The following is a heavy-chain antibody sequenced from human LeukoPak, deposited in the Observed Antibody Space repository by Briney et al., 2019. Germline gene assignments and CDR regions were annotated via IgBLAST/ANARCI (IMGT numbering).Heavy chain of an antibody. CDR2: VIPILGIA. Sequence: SVKVSCKASGGTFSSYAISWVRQAPGQGLEWMGRVIPILGIANYAQKFQGRVTITADKSTSTAYMELSSLRSEDTAVYYCARDWGYYYGSGSYFDYWGQGTLVTVSS. D-gene: IGHD3-10*01. CDR1: GGTFSSYA. V-gene: IGHV1-69*04. CDR3: ARDWGYYYGSGSYFDY. J-gene: IGHJ4*02.